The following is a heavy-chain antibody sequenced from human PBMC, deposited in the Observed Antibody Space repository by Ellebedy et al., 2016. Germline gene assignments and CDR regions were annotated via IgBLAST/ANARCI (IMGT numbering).Heavy chain of an antibody. CDR1: GGSISSSSYY. D-gene: IGHD2-21*01. J-gene: IGHJ4*02. Sequence: SETLSLXCTVSGGSISSSSYYWGWIRQPPGKGLEWIGSIYYSGSTYYNPSLKSRVTISVDTSKNQFSLKLSSVTAADTAVYYCARVSYSEYMAAPVDYWGQGTLVTVSS. CDR2: IYYSGST. V-gene: IGHV4-39*01. CDR3: ARVSYSEYMAAPVDY.